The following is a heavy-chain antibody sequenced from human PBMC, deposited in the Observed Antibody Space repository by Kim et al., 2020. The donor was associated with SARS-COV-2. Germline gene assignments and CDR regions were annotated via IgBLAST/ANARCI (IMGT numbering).Heavy chain of an antibody. Sequence: SETLSLTCTVSGGSISSGDYYWSWIRQPPGKGLEWIGYIYYSGSTYYNPSLKSRVTISVYTSQNQFSLKLSSVTAADTAVYYCARGGLRITMIVVVISAFDIWGQGTMVTVSS. CDR1: GGSISSGDYY. D-gene: IGHD3-22*01. CDR2: IYYSGST. J-gene: IGHJ3*02. V-gene: IGHV4-30-4*01. CDR3: ARGGLRITMIVVVISAFDI.